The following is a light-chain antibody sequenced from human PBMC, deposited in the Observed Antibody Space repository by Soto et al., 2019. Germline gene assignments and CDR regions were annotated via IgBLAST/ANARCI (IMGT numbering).Light chain of an antibody. CDR2: STN. CDR1: SRSVSTSYY. J-gene: IGLJ3*02. CDR3: VLYMGSATWV. Sequence: QAVVTQEPSFSVSPGGTVTLTCGLSSRSVSTSYYPSWYQQTPGQAPRTLIYSTNTRSSGVPDRFSGSILGNKAALTITGAQADDESDYYCVLYMGSATWVFGGGTKLTVL. V-gene: IGLV8-61*01.